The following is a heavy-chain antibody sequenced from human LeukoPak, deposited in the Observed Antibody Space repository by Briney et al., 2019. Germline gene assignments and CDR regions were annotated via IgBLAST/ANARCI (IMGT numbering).Heavy chain of an antibody. CDR2: IYSGGST. CDR3: ARAATYYDIVTGYSTTYFQH. D-gene: IGHD3-9*01. CDR1: EFTVSSNY. V-gene: IGHV3-53*01. Sequence: GGSLRLSCAASEFTVSSNYMSWVRQAPGKGLEWVSVIYSGGSTYYADSVKGRFTISRDNSKNTLYLQMNSLRAEDTAVYYCARAATYYDIVTGYSTTYFQHWGQGTLVTVSS. J-gene: IGHJ1*01.